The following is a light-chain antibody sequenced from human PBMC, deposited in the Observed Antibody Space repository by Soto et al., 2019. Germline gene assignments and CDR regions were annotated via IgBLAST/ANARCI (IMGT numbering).Light chain of an antibody. Sequence: QYVLTQPPSVSAAPGQKVTISCSGSSSNIGSNYVSWYQQVPGTAPKLLIYDTYERPSGIPDRFSGSKSGTSATLGITGLQTGGEADYYCGTWDSTLSDVSVLFGGGTKVTVL. CDR3: GTWDSTLSDVSVL. J-gene: IGLJ2*01. CDR1: SSNIGSNY. V-gene: IGLV1-51*01. CDR2: DTY.